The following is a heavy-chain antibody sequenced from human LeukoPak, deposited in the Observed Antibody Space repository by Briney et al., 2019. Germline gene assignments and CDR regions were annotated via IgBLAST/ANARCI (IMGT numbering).Heavy chain of an antibody. D-gene: IGHD3-3*01. CDR1: GGTFSSYA. J-gene: IGHJ6*02. CDR3: ASWKARYHDFWSGYLGAWYYGMDV. CDR2: IIPIFGTA. V-gene: IGHV1-69*05. Sequence: ASVKVSCKASGGTFSSYAISWVRQAPGQGLEWMGGIIPIFGTANYAQKFQGRVTMTRNTSISAAYMELSSLRSEDTAVYYCASWKARYHDFWSGYLGAWYYGMDVWGQGTTVTVSS.